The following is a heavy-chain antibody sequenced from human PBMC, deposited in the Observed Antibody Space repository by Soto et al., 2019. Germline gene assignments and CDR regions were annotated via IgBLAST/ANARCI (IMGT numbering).Heavy chain of an antibody. D-gene: IGHD3-10*01. Sequence: SETLSLTCTVSGGSISSSSYYWGWIRQPPGKGLEWIGSIYYSGSTYYNPSLKSRVTISVDTSKNQFSLKLSSVTAADTAVYYCARREYYYGSGSYSWFDPWGQGTLVTVSS. CDR3: ARREYYYGSGSYSWFDP. CDR2: IYYSGST. J-gene: IGHJ5*02. V-gene: IGHV4-39*01. CDR1: GGSISSSSYY.